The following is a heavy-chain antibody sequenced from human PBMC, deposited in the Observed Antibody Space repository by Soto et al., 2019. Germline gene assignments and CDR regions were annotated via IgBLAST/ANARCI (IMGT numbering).Heavy chain of an antibody. CDR1: GYTFTSYY. D-gene: IGHD2-2*01. CDR2: INPSGGST. Sequence: ASVKVSCKASGYTFTSYYMHWVRQAPGQGLEWMGIINPSGGSTSYAQKFQGRVTMTRDTSTSTVYMELSSLRSEDTAVYYCAKVGCSSTSCYFGAPYYFDYWGQGTLVTVSS. CDR3: AKVGCSSTSCYFGAPYYFDY. J-gene: IGHJ4*02. V-gene: IGHV1-46*01.